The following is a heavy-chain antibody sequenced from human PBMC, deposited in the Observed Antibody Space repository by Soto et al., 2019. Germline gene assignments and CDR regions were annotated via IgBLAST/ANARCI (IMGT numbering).Heavy chain of an antibody. Sequence: SVKVSCKASGGTFSSYAISWVRQAPGQGLEWMGGIIPIFGTANYAQKFQGRVTITADESTSTAYMELSSLRSEDTAVYYCAYSYGRRNWIDPWGQGTLVTVSS. J-gene: IGHJ5*02. CDR2: IIPIFGTA. V-gene: IGHV1-69*13. CDR1: GGTFSSYA. CDR3: AYSYGRRNWIDP. D-gene: IGHD5-18*01.